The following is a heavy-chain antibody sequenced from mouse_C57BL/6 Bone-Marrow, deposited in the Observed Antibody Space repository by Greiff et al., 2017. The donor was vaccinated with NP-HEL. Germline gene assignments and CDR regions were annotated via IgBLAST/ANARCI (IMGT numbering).Heavy chain of an antibody. D-gene: IGHD4-1*01. Sequence: QVHVKQSGAELARPGASVKMSCKASGYTFTSYTMHWVKQRPGQGLEWIGYINPSSGYTKYIPKFKDKATLTADKSSSTAYMQRSSLTSEDSAVYYCAREGANWDDWYFDVWGTGTTVTVSS. CDR1: GYTFTSYT. V-gene: IGHV1-4*01. CDR2: INPSSGYT. CDR3: AREGANWDDWYFDV. J-gene: IGHJ1*03.